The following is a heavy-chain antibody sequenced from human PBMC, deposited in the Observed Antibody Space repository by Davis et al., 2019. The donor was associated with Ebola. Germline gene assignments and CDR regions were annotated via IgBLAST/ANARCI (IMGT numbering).Heavy chain of an antibody. CDR2: IYYSGGT. CDR1: GDSISRYH. V-gene: IGHV4-59*01. J-gene: IGHJ4*02. CDR3: ASGELGGGAVDY. D-gene: IGHD7-27*01. Sequence: PSETLSLTCIVSGDSISRYHWSWIRQPPGRGLEWIGDIYYSGGTKYNPSLKSRVTISGDTSKDQFSLKLNSVTAADTAMYYCASGELGGGAVDYWGQGILVTVSS.